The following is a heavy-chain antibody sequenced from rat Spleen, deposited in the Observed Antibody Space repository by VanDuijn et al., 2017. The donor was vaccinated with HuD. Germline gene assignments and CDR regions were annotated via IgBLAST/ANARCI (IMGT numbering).Heavy chain of an antibody. V-gene: IGHV2-32*01. D-gene: IGHD3-1*01. CDR3: TIHPRY. Sequence: QVQLKESGPGLVQPSQTLSLICTVSGFTLSRYHVHWVRQPPGKGLEWMGVVWSDGDTSYNAALISRLSISRDTSKNQVFLKMNSLQTDDTGTYYCTIHPRYWGQGVMVTVSS. CDR2: VWSDGDT. J-gene: IGHJ2*01. CDR1: GFTLSRYH.